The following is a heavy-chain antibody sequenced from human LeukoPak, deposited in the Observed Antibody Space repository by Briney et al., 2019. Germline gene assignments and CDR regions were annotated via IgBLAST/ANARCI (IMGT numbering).Heavy chain of an antibody. Sequence: GESLKISWKGSGYSFTSYWNGWVRPMPGKGLEWMGIIYPGDSATRYSPSFQGQVTISAEKSITTAYLQWSSLKASDTAMYYCARQWGGSGSYYKGFDYWGQGILVTVSS. CDR2: IYPGDSAT. CDR1: GYSFTSYW. V-gene: IGHV5-51*01. D-gene: IGHD3-10*01. CDR3: ARQWGGSGSYYKGFDY. J-gene: IGHJ4*02.